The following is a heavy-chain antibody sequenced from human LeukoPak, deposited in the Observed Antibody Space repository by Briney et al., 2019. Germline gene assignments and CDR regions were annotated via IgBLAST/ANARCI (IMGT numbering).Heavy chain of an antibody. Sequence: ASVKVSCKASGYTFTDYYMHWVRQAPGQGLEWMGWINPNSGGTNYAQKFQGRLTMTTDTSTSTAYMELRSLRSDDTAVDFCARDQHTGSQKISDYWGQGTLVTVSS. CDR2: INPNSGGT. V-gene: IGHV1-2*02. CDR1: GYTFTDYY. D-gene: IGHD2-21*01. J-gene: IGHJ4*02. CDR3: ARDQHTGSQKISDY.